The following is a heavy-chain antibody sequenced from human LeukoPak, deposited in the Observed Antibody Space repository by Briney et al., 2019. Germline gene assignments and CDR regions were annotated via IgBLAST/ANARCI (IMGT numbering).Heavy chain of an antibody. CDR3: ARKDGDY. V-gene: IGHV4-4*07. CDR2: IYSSGST. J-gene: IGHJ4*02. D-gene: IGHD6-6*01. Sequence: SETLSLTCTVSGASITSYHWTWIRQPAGKGLEWIGLIYSSGSTIYNPSLQSRVAMSVDMTKNQLSLKLSSVTAADTAMYYCARKDGDYWGQGTLVTVSS. CDR1: GASITSYH.